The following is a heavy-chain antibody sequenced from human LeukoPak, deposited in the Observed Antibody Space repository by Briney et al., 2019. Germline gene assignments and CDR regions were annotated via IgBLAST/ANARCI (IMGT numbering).Heavy chain of an antibody. CDR1: GFIFSDYW. V-gene: IGHV3-48*04. D-gene: IGHD5-12*01. CDR3: ARAPRYSGYGGDY. Sequence: GGSLRLSCAASGFIFSDYWMNWVRQAPGKGLEWVSYISSSSSTIYYADSVKGRFTISRDNAKNSLYLQMNSLRAEDTAVYYCARAPRYSGYGGDYWGQGTLVTVSS. CDR2: ISSSSSTI. J-gene: IGHJ4*02.